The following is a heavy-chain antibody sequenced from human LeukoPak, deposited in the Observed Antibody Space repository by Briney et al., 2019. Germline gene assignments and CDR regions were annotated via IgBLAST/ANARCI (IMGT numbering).Heavy chain of an antibody. Sequence: GESLKISCKGSGYSFTSYWISWVRQMLGKGLEWMGRIDPSDSYTDYSPSFQGHVTISADKSISTAYLQWSSLKASDTAMYYCARDYYDSSGYHYWGQGTLVTVSS. CDR3: ARDYYDSSGYHY. D-gene: IGHD3-22*01. V-gene: IGHV5-10-1*01. CDR2: IDPSDSYT. CDR1: GYSFTSYW. J-gene: IGHJ4*02.